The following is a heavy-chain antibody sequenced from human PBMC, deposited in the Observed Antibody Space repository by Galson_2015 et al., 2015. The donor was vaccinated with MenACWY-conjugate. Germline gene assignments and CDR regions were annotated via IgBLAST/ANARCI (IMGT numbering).Heavy chain of an antibody. CDR1: GYTFTSYG. J-gene: IGHJ3*02. CDR3: ARDRGTTADYYDGTDGWGQGTPVTVSSGSASAPTLFPLRAGGSSEGRAFDI. V-gene: IGHV1-18*01. CDR2: ISAYNGNT. Sequence: SVKVSCKASGYTFTSYGISWVRQAPGQGLEWMGWISAYNGNTNYAQKLQGRVTLTTDTSTSTAYMELRSLRSDDTAVYYCARDRGTTADYYDGTDGWGQGTPVTVSSGSASAPTLFPLRAGGSSEGRAFDIWGQGTMVTVSS. D-gene: IGHD1-1*01.